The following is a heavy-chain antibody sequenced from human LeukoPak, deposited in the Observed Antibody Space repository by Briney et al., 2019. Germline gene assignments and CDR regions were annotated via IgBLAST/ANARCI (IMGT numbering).Heavy chain of an antibody. D-gene: IGHD3-22*01. J-gene: IGHJ4*02. CDR2: FDPEDGET. CDR1: GYTLTELS. CDR3: ATDLRHYYDSSGYYYPSDY. V-gene: IGHV1-24*01. Sequence: ASVKVSCKVSGYTLTELSMHWVRQAPGKGLEWMGGFDPEDGETIYAQKFQGRVTMTEDTSTDTAYMELSSLRSEDTAVYYCATDLRHYYDSSGYYYPSDYWGQGTLVTVSS.